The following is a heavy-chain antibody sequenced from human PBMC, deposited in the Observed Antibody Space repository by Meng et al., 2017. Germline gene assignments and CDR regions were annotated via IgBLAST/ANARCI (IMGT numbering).Heavy chain of an antibody. D-gene: IGHD2-8*02. V-gene: IGHV3-33*01. Sequence: GGSLRLSCAASGFTFSSYGMHWVRQAPGKGLEWVAVIWYDGSNKYYADSVKGRVTISRDNSKNTLYLQMNSLRAEDTAVYYCARDFAGGVYAYFDYWGQGTLVTVSS. CDR1: GFTFSSYG. J-gene: IGHJ4*02. CDR2: IWYDGSNK. CDR3: ARDFAGGVYAYFDY.